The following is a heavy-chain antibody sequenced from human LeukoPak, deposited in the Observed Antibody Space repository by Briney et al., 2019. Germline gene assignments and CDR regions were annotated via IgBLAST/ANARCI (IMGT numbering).Heavy chain of an antibody. CDR1: GFTVSSNY. V-gene: IGHV3-53*01. Sequence: LGGSLRLSCAASGFTVSSNYMSWVRQAPGKGLEWVSVIYSGGSTYYADSVKGRFTISRDDSKDTLYLQMNSLNTEDTAMYYCTTRSPARYCSDGACYSSADYWGQGTLVTVSS. J-gene: IGHJ4*02. CDR3: TTRSPARYCSDGACYSSADY. CDR2: IYSGGST. D-gene: IGHD2-15*01.